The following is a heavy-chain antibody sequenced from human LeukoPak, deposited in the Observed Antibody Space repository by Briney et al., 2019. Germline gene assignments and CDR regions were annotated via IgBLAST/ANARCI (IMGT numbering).Heavy chain of an antibody. J-gene: IGHJ4*02. V-gene: IGHV4-59*01. D-gene: IGHD3-3*01. CDR3: ARVRGYDFWPSDY. CDR1: DDSFSSYY. Sequence: PSETLSLTCSVSDDSFSSYYWSWIRQPPGQGLEWIGHIFYSGSTNYNPSLKSRVTISVDTSKKQFFLRLTSVTAADTAVYYCARVRGYDFWPSDYWGQGTLVTVSS. CDR2: IFYSGST.